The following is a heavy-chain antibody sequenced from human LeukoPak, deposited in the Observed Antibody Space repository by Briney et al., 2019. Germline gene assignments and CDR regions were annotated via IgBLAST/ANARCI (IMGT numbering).Heavy chain of an antibody. J-gene: IGHJ4*02. V-gene: IGHV3-33*01. CDR1: RYTFSSYG. Sequence: GGSLRLSCAAPRYTFSSYGMHRVRQAPGKGLEWVAVIWYDGSNKYYADSVKGRFTISRDNSKNTLYLQMNSLRAEDTAVYYSARWVPVAGTDYWGQGTLVTVSS. D-gene: IGHD6-19*01. CDR2: IWYDGSNK. CDR3: ARWVPVAGTDY.